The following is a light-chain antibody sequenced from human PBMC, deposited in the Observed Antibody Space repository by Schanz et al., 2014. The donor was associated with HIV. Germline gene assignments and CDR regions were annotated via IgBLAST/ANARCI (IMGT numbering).Light chain of an antibody. V-gene: IGLV2-14*03. Sequence: QFALTQPASVSGSPGQSITISCTGTSNDVGGHNYVSWFQQHPGRAPELLIFEVTNRPSGIPNRFSGSKSGNTASLTISGLQAEDEADYYCCSLSTSGAPVFGTGTKLTVL. CDR1: SNDVGGHNY. J-gene: IGLJ1*01. CDR2: EVT. CDR3: CSLSTSGAPV.